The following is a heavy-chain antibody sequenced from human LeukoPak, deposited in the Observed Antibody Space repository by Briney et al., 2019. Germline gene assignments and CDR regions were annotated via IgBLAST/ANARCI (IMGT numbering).Heavy chain of an antibody. Sequence: PGGSLRLSCAASGFTFSSNGMSWVRQAPGKGLEWVANIWHDGSAKYYVDSVKGRFIISRDNAKNSLYLQMNGLRAEDTALYYCAKSGGPGDYFDYWGQGTLVTVSS. CDR1: GFTFSSNG. D-gene: IGHD1-14*01. CDR3: AKSGGPGDYFDY. V-gene: IGHV3-7*03. J-gene: IGHJ4*02. CDR2: IWHDGSAK.